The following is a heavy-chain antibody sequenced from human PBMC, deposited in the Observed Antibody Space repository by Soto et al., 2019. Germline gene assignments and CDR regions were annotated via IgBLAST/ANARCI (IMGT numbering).Heavy chain of an antibody. CDR2: VRSRAKNYAT. D-gene: IGHD1-26*01. CDR3: TRWETGMPQFDY. J-gene: IGHJ4*02. CDR1: GFTFSGAA. V-gene: IGHV3-73*01. Sequence: GGSLRLSCAASGFTFSGAAIHWVRQASGKGLEWVGRVRSRAKNYATGYGESVKGRFIISRDESKNMAYLQMSSLTAEDTAVYYCTRWETGMPQFDYWRQGTPVTVSS.